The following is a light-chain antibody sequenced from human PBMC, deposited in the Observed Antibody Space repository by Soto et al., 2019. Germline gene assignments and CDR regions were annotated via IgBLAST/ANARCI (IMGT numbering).Light chain of an antibody. V-gene: IGLV2-14*01. CDR1: SSDVGGYDY. Sequence: QSVLTQPASVSGSPGQSITISCTGTSSDVGGYDYVSWYQLHPGKAPKLMVFEVSNRPSGVSYRFSGSKSGNTASLTISGLQAEDEADYYCSSYASATTWVFGGGTKVTVL. J-gene: IGLJ3*02. CDR2: EVS. CDR3: SSYASATTWV.